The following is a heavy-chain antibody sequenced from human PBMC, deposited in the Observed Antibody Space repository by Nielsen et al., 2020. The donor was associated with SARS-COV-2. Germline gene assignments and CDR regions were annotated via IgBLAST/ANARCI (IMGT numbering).Heavy chain of an antibody. Sequence: GESLKISCAASGFMFSTYAMSCVRQAPGKGLQWVSGIIGSGGRTHYADSVEGRFTISRDKSKNTLYVLMNSLRAEDTAVYYCAKMSPPGIAAGTAEYFQHWGQGTLVTVSS. CDR1: GFMFSTYA. V-gene: IGHV3-23*01. CDR3: AKMSPPGIAAGTAEYFQH. D-gene: IGHD6-13*01. J-gene: IGHJ1*01. CDR2: IIGSGGRT.